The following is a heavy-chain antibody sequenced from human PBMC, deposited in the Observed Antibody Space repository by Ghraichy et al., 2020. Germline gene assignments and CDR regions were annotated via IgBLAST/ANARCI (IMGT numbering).Heavy chain of an antibody. CDR3: ARDKSDYRYGMSNGLDV. D-gene: IGHD3-16*01. CDR1: GVSLSTYY. J-gene: IGHJ6*01. CDR2: VYDSGRT. V-gene: IGHV4-59*01. Sequence: SETLSLTCTVSGVSLSTYYWTWVRQSPGKGLEWIGHVYDSGRTNYNPSLRSRVTISVDMSKNQFSLNLSSVTAADTAVYYCARDKSDYRYGMSNGLDVWGQGTTVTVSS.